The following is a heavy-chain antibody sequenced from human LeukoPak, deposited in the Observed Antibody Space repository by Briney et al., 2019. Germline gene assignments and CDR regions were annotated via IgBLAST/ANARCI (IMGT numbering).Heavy chain of an antibody. Sequence: GESLMISCKASGYTFTSYYIGWVRQIPGKGLEWMANIYPGDSDITYSPSLQGQVSISADKSTSTAYLQWSSLKASDTAIYYCARRDMVRGLDYWGQGTLVTVSS. V-gene: IGHV5-51*01. D-gene: IGHD3-10*01. J-gene: IGHJ4*02. CDR2: IYPGDSDI. CDR1: GYTFTSYY. CDR3: ARRDMVRGLDY.